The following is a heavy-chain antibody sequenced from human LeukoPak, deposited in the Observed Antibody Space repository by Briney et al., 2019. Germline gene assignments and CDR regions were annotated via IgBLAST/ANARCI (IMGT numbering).Heavy chain of an antibody. J-gene: IGHJ6*02. CDR3: ARHMRAVAGIYYYGMDV. CDR2: IYYSGST. Sequence: SETLSLTCTVSGGSISSSSYYWGWIRQPPGKELEWIGSIYYSGSTYYNPSLKSRVTISVDTSKNQFSLKLSSVTAADTAVYYCARHMRAVAGIYYYGMDVWGQGTTVTVSS. D-gene: IGHD6-19*01. CDR1: GGSISSSSYY. V-gene: IGHV4-39*01.